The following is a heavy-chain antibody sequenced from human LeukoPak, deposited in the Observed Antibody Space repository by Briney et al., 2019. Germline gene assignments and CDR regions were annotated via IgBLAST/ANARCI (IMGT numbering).Heavy chain of an antibody. D-gene: IGHD5-18*01. CDR2: VSTYNGNT. J-gene: IGHJ4*02. CDR1: GYTFTSHG. CDR3: ARDVDTATDQINDY. V-gene: IGHV1-18*04. Sequence: ASVKVSCKASGYTFTSHGISWVRQAPGQGLEWMGWVSTYNGNTNYVPKYQGRVTMTTDTSTSTAYMELRGLRSDDTAVYYCARDVDTATDQINDYWGQGTLVTVSS.